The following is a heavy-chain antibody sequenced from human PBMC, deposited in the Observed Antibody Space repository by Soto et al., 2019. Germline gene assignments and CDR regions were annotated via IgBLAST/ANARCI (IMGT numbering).Heavy chain of an antibody. CDR3: ATQDFRGPTGTT. J-gene: IGHJ4*02. CDR1: GFSFSHSA. D-gene: IGHD1-1*01. V-gene: IGHV3-23*01. CDR2: INAAGETT. Sequence: EVQLLESGGGFVQPGGSLRLSCGAFGFSFSHSAMGWVRQAPGKGLDCVSLINAAGETTYYANSVKGRFTISRDNSKNTLYLHMNSLRAEDTAVYYCATQDFRGPTGTTWGQGTQVIVSS.